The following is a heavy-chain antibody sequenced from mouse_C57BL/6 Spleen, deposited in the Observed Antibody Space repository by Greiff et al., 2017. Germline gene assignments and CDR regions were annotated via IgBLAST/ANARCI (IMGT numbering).Heavy chain of an antibody. CDR1: GYTFTSYW. V-gene: IGHV1-72*01. D-gene: IGHD2-4*01. CDR2: IDPNSGGT. CDR3: ARREVYYDGGAMDY. Sequence: QVQLQQPGAELVKPGASVKLSCTASGYTFTSYWMHWVKQRPGRGLEWIGRIDPNSGGTKYNEKFKSKATLTVDKPSSTAYMQLSSLTSEDSAVYYCARREVYYDGGAMDYWGQGTSVTVSS. J-gene: IGHJ4*01.